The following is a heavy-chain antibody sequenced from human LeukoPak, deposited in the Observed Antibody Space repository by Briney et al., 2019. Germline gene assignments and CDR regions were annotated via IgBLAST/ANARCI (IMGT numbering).Heavy chain of an antibody. D-gene: IGHD6-6*01. Sequence: SETLSLTCTVSGGSISSSSYYWGWIRQPPGKGLEWIGSIYYSGSTYYNPSLKSRVTISVDTSKNQFSLKLSSVTAADTAVYYCARGLSWYSGSSRFDPWGQGTLVTVSS. V-gene: IGHV4-39*01. CDR2: IYYSGST. CDR1: GGSISSSSYY. CDR3: ARGLSWYSGSSRFDP. J-gene: IGHJ5*02.